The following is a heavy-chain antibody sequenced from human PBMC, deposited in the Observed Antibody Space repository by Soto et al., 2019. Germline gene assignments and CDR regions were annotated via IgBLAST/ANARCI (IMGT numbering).Heavy chain of an antibody. CDR1: GFTFSNYA. D-gene: IGHD1-1*01. CDR2: ISGSGGRT. CDR3: ANLKAPKLERFQGYGMDV. V-gene: IGHV3-23*01. Sequence: EVQLMESGGGLVQPGGSLRLSSEGSGFTFSNYAMSWVRQAPGKGLEWVSTISGSGGRTYYADSVKGRFTISRDNSKNTLYLRMNTLRAEDTAVYYCANLKAPKLERFQGYGMDVWGQGTTVTVSS. J-gene: IGHJ6*02.